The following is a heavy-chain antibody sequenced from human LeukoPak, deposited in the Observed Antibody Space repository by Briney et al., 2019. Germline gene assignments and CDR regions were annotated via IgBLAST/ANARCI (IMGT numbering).Heavy chain of an antibody. D-gene: IGHD2-2*01. CDR3: ARANSLYCSSTTCLFDY. Sequence: SVKVSCKASGYTFTDYYMHWVRQAPGQGFEWMGWINPNDGDTNYAQKFQGRVTMTRDTSISTAHMEVSRLRSDDTAVYYCARANSLYCSSTTCLFDYWGQGTLVTVSS. J-gene: IGHJ4*02. V-gene: IGHV1-2*02. CDR1: GYTFTDYY. CDR2: INPNDGDT.